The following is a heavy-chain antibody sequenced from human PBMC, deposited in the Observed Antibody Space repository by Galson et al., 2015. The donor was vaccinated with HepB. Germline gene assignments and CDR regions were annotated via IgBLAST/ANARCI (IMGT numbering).Heavy chain of an antibody. CDR1: GFAFNTYT. D-gene: IGHD1-26*01. V-gene: IGHV3-30-3*01. J-gene: IGHJ4*02. Sequence: SLRIACAASGFAFNTYTMQCVRQAPGKGLEWVATVSSAGTTQSYADSVKGRFTSSRDNSKNLVYLQMNSLGAEDTAVYYCARDAMGRGSGSYSAFDYWGQGTLVTVSS. CDR3: ARDAMGRGSGSYSAFDY. CDR2: VSSAGTTQ.